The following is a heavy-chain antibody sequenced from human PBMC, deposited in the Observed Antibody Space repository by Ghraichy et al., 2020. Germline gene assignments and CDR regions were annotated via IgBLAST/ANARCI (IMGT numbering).Heavy chain of an antibody. D-gene: IGHD4-17*01. Sequence: GGSLRLSCAASGFTFSNYWMSWVRQAPGKGLEWVANIKEDGGEKTYVNSVKGRFTISRDNARASLYLQMNSLRAEDTAVYYCARPTGGTVTEFDYWGQGTPVTVSS. CDR2: IKEDGGEK. CDR3: ARPTGGTVTEFDY. CDR1: GFTFSNYW. V-gene: IGHV3-7*01. J-gene: IGHJ4*02.